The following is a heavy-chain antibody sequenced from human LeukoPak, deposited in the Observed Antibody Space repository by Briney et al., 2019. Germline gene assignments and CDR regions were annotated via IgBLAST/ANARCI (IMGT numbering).Heavy chain of an antibody. CDR3: AHLVWEYVGGLDV. J-gene: IGHJ6*02. CDR1: GVTFRNYG. D-gene: IGHD3/OR15-3a*01. V-gene: IGHV3-23*05. CDR2: IYTIGNT. Sequence: GGSLRLSCAASGVTFRNYGRNWVRQAPGKGLEWVSGIYTIGNTRYTESVRGRVTISRDKSKITLYLQMHSLRGDDTAVYYCAHLVWEYVGGLDVWGQGTTVTVSS.